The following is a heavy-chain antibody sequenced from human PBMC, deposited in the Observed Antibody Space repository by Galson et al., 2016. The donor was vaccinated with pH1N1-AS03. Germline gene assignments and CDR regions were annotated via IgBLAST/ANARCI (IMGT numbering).Heavy chain of an antibody. CDR2: IRSKTYGGTT. CDR3: ARARTSPGSLAGVGFDI. Sequence: SLRLSCAASGFTFGDYPLTWFRQAPGKGLEWVGFIRSKTYGGTTGYAASVKGRFTISRDDSKSIAYLQMNSLKTEDTAVYYCARARTSPGSLAGVGFDIWGQGTMVTVSS. J-gene: IGHJ3*02. V-gene: IGHV3-49*03. CDR1: GFTFGDYP.